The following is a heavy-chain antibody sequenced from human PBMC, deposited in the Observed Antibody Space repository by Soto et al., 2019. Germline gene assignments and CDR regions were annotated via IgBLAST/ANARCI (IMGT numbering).Heavy chain of an antibody. CDR2: ISSSSSYI. Sequence: GGSLSLSCSASGFTFSSYSMDWVRPATGAGLEWVSSISSSSSYIYYADSVKGRFTISRDNAKNSLYLQMNSLRAEDTAVYCCARAFSSGYGTTYYYGMDVWGRGTTVTVSS. V-gene: IGHV3-21*01. D-gene: IGHD3-22*01. CDR1: GFTFSSYS. CDR3: ARAFSSGYGTTYYYGMDV. J-gene: IGHJ6*02.